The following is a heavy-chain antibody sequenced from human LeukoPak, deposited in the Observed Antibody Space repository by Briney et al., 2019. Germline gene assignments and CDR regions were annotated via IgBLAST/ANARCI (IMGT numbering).Heavy chain of an antibody. V-gene: IGHV4-38-2*01. CDR1: GYSISSGYY. Sequence: SETLSLTCAVSGYSISSGYYWGWIRQPPGKGLEWIGSIYHSGSTYYNPSLKSRVTISVDTSKNQFSLTLSSVTAADTAVYYCARRRESSQSIFGVVTTTPWYYKDVWGKGTTVTVSS. J-gene: IGHJ6*03. CDR2: IYHSGST. D-gene: IGHD3-3*01. CDR3: ARRRESSQSIFGVVTTTPWYYKDV.